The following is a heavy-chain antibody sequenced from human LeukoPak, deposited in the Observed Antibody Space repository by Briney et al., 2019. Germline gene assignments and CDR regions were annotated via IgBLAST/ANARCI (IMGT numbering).Heavy chain of an antibody. CDR2: ISAYNGNT. Sequence: ASVKVSCKASGGTFSSYAISWVRQAPGQGLEWMGWISAYNGNTNYAQKLQGRATMTTDTSTSTAYMELRSLRSDDTAVYYCARDTYIVVVPAAIPSWYYYMDVWGKGTTVTVSS. D-gene: IGHD2-2*02. CDR3: ARDTYIVVVPAAIPSWYYYMDV. CDR1: GGTFSSYA. V-gene: IGHV1-18*01. J-gene: IGHJ6*03.